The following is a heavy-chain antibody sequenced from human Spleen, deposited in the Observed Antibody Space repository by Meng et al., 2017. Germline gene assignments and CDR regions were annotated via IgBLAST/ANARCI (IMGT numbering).Heavy chain of an antibody. CDR1: GYTFTRYG. CDR3: ATRGNPYLNC. V-gene: IGHV1-18*01. CDR2: ISVYNGDS. J-gene: IGHJ4*02. Sequence: VQLVQSGAEVKKPGASVKVSCKASGYTFTRYGISWVRQAPGQGLEWLGWISVYNGDSQSAQKVQGRVTMTADTFTSTAYMELRNLRSDDTAVYYCATRGNPYLNCWGQGTLVTVSS.